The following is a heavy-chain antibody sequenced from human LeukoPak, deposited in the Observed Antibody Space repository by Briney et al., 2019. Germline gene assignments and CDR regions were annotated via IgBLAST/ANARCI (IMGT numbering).Heavy chain of an antibody. V-gene: IGHV4-34*01. Sequence: PSETLSLTCTVSGGSISSYYWSWIRQPPGKGLEWIGEINHSGSTNYNPSLKSRVTISVDTSKNQFSLKLSSVTAADTAVYYCARVPLGWYYGMDVWGQGTTVTVSS. CDR3: ARVPLGWYYGMDV. CDR1: GGSISSYY. D-gene: IGHD7-27*01. J-gene: IGHJ6*02. CDR2: INHSGST.